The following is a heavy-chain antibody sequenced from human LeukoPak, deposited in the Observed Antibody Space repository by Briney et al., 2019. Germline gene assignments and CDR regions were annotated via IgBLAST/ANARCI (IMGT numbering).Heavy chain of an antibody. CDR1: GFTFDDYT. CDR2: ISWEGVST. V-gene: IGHV3-43*01. J-gene: IGHJ4*02. Sequence: GGSLRLSCAASGFTFDDYTFRCVRHRRGEGLEWLAFISWEGVSTYLAHSVTGRFSISRDNDKNALYLQMNRLRTEDTALYCCAKGDLYCTSFSCPLHFWGQGSPVIVSS. D-gene: IGHD2-8*01. CDR3: AKGDLYCTSFSCPLHF.